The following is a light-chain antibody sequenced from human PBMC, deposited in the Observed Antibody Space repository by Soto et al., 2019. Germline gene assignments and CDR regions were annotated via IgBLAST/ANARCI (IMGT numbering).Light chain of an antibody. V-gene: IGKV1-5*03. J-gene: IGKJ1*01. CDR2: KAS. CDR3: QHYNNYWP. CDR1: QSCGTS. Sequence: DIQMTQSPSTLSASVGDRVTITCRASQSCGTSLAWYQQRPGKAPNLLIYKASNLESGVPSRFSGSGSGTEFTLTISSVQPDDFSTYYCQHYNNYWPFGQGTKVELK.